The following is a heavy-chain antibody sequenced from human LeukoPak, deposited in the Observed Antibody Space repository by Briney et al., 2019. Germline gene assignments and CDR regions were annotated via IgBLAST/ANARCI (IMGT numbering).Heavy chain of an antibody. D-gene: IGHD3-10*01. V-gene: IGHV3-9*01. CDR2: ISWNSGSI. J-gene: IGHJ4*02. Sequence: GRSLRLSCAASGFTFDDYAMHWVRQAPGKGLEWVSGISWNSGSIGYADSVKGRFTISRDNAKNSLYLQMNSLRAEDTALYYCAKDMQGGSGSYLTGWGQGTLVTVSS. CDR1: GFTFDDYA. CDR3: AKDMQGGSGSYLTG.